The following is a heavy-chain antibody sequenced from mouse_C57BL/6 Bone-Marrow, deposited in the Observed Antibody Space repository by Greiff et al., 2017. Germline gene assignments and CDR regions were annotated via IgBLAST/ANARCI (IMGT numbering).Heavy chain of an antibody. CDR1: GYTFTDYY. CDR3: ARFPVDWYCDV. D-gene: IGHD1-1*01. CDR2: INPYNGGT. J-gene: IGHJ1*03. V-gene: IGHV1-19*01. Sequence: VQLQQSGPVLVKPGASVKMSCKASGYTFTDYYMNWVKQSHGKSLEWIGVINPYNGGTSYNQKFKGKATLTVDKSSSTAYMELNSLTSEDSAVYYCARFPVDWYCDVWGTGTTVTVSS.